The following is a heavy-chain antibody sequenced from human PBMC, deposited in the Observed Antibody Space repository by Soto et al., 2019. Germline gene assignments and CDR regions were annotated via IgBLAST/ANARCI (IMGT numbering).Heavy chain of an antibody. CDR1: GDSFTVYY. CDR2: VNPSGGHT. D-gene: IGHD2-21*02. Sequence: GAPVKVCSEASGDSFTVYYIHWVWQSPGQGLEWMGTVNPSGGHTTYAQHFLGRVTMTRDTSTSTLYMELTSLTSDDTAIYYCARGGHVVVVTAALDYWGQGTLVTVSS. J-gene: IGHJ4*02. CDR3: ARGGHVVVVTAALDY. V-gene: IGHV1-46*01.